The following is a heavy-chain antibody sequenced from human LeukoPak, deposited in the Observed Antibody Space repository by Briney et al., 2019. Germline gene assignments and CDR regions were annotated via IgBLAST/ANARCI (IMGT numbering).Heavy chain of an antibody. CDR3: ARASGSGSSSYYYYYMDV. CDR2: IYYSGST. D-gene: IGHD3-10*01. J-gene: IGHJ6*03. Sequence: SETLSLTCTVSGGSISSYYWSWIRQPPGKGLEWIGYIYYSGSTNYNPSLKSRVTISVDTSKNQFSLKLSSVTAADTAVYYCARASGSGSSSYYYYYMDVWGKGTTVTISS. CDR1: GGSISSYY. V-gene: IGHV4-59*01.